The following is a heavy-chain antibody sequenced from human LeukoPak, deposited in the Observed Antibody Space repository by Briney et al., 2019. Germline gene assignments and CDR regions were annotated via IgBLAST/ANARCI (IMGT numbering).Heavy chain of an antibody. Sequence: SETLSLTCTVSGGSISSSSYYWGWIRQPPGKGLEWIGSIYYSGSTYYNPSLKSRVTISVDTSKNQFSLKLSSVTAADTAVYYCASSVGFDWLFIAFDIWGQGTMVTVSS. D-gene: IGHD3-9*01. CDR2: IYYSGST. CDR3: ASSVGFDWLFIAFDI. CDR1: GGSISSSSYY. J-gene: IGHJ3*02. V-gene: IGHV4-39*01.